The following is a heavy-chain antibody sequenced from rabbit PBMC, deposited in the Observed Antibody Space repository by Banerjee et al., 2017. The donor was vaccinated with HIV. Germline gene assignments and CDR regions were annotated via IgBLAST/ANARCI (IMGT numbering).Heavy chain of an antibody. Sequence: QEQLVESGGGLVQPEGSLTLTCTASGFSFTSDALVWVRQAPGKGLEWIACIYAGSSGSTYYASWAKGRFTISKTSSTTVTLQMTSLTAADTATYFCARDTGSTYATDWLDLWGQGTLVTVS. D-gene: IGHD6-1*01. CDR2: IYAGSSGST. CDR3: ARDTGSTYATDWLDL. V-gene: IGHV1S45*01. J-gene: IGHJ5*01. CDR1: GFSFTSDA.